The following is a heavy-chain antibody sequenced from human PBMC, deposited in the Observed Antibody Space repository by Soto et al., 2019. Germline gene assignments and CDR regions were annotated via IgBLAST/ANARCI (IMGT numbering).Heavy chain of an antibody. V-gene: IGHV3-23*01. Sequence: EVQLLESGGALVQPGGSLRLSCAASGFTFRTYAMSWVRQAPGKGLEWVSAISGSGGSTYYADSVKGRFTISRDNSKNTLDLQMNSLRAEDTAVYYCAKDSPVSWVPATIGGLDYWGQGTLVTVSS. D-gene: IGHD2-2*01. CDR2: ISGSGGST. J-gene: IGHJ4*02. CDR1: GFTFRTYA. CDR3: AKDSPVSWVPATIGGLDY.